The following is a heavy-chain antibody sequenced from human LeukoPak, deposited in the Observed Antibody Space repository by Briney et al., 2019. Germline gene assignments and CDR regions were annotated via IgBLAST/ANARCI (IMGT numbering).Heavy chain of an antibody. CDR3: ASQRGGVVPAANYYYYYYMDV. D-gene: IGHD2-2*01. V-gene: IGHV1-69*01. CDR2: IIPIFGTA. J-gene: IGHJ6*03. CDR1: GGTFSSYA. Sequence: SVKVSCKASGGTFSSYAISWVRQAPGQGLEWMGGIIPIFGTANYAQKFQGRVTITADESTSTAYMELSSLRSEDTAVYYCASQRGGVVPAANYYYYYYMDVSGKGTTVTVSS.